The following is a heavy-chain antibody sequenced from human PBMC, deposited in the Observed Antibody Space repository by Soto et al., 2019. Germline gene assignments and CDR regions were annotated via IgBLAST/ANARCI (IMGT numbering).Heavy chain of an antibody. D-gene: IGHD3-22*01. Sequence: PGGSLRLSCAASGFTFSSYAMSWVRQAPGKGLEWVSAISGSGGSTYYADSVKGRFTVSRDNSKNTLYLQMNSLRAEDTAVYYCAKGQRMIVVVITTFGASQWGQGTLVTVSS. V-gene: IGHV3-23*01. CDR1: GFTFSSYA. J-gene: IGHJ4*02. CDR2: ISGSGGST. CDR3: AKGQRMIVVVITTFGASQ.